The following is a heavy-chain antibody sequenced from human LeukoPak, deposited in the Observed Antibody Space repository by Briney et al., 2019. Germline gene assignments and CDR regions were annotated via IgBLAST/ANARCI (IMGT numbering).Heavy chain of an antibody. D-gene: IGHD1-26*01. CDR1: NYSISRGYY. CDR3: ARHRVGAPHFDY. Sequence: SETLSLTCTVSNYSISRGYYWGWIRQPPGKGLEWIGSIYHSGSPYYNPSLRSRVTISVDMSRNQFSLRLSSVTAADTAVYYCARHRVGAPHFDYWGQGTLVTVSS. CDR2: IYHSGSP. V-gene: IGHV4-38-2*02. J-gene: IGHJ4*02.